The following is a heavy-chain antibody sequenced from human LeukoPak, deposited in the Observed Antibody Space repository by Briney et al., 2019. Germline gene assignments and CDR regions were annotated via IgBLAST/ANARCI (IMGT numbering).Heavy chain of an antibody. J-gene: IGHJ4*02. CDR1: GGSISSYY. CDR2: IYCSGST. D-gene: IGHD3-10*02. Sequence: PSETLSLTCTVSGGSISSYYWSWIRRPPGKGLECIGYIYCSGSTNYNPSLKSRVTISVDTSKNQFSLKLSSVTAADTAVYYCARDPPCSGSYYDYWGQGTLVTVSS. V-gene: IGHV4-59*01. CDR3: ARDPPCSGSYYDY.